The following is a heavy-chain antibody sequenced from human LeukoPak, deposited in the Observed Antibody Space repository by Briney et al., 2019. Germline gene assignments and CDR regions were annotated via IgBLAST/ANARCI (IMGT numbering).Heavy chain of an antibody. V-gene: IGHV4-34*01. D-gene: IGHD1-20*01. CDR1: GGSLSGYY. Sequence: PSETLSLTCAVYGGSLSGYYWSWIRQPPGKGLEWIGEINHSGSTNYNPSLKSRVTISVDTSKNQFTLKLSSVAAADTAVYYCARLITGTYYYYYGMDVWGQGTTVTVSS. CDR3: ARLITGTYYYYYGMDV. CDR2: INHSGST. J-gene: IGHJ6*02.